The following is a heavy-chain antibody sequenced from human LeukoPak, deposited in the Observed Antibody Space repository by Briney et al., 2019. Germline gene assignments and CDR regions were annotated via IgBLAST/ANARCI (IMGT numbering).Heavy chain of an antibody. CDR1: GYTFTGYY. J-gene: IGHJ4*02. Sequence: ASVKVSCKASGYTFTGYYMHWVRQAPGQGLEWMGWINPNSGGTNYAQKFQGRVTMTRDTSISTAYMELSRLRSDDTAVYYCARWGASIWSGYYYFDYWGQGTLVTVSS. D-gene: IGHD3-3*01. CDR3: ARWGASIWSGYYYFDY. V-gene: IGHV1-2*02. CDR2: INPNSGGT.